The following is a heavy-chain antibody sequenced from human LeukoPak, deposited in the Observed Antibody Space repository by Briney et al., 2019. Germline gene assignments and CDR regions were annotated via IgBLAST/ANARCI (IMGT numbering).Heavy chain of an antibody. CDR2: ITNDGSGA. V-gene: IGHV3-74*01. CDR3: VRGIATTTVY. CDR1: GFTFSNCW. Sequence: PGGSLRLSCTASGFTFSNCWMHWVRQAPGKGLVWVSRITNDGSGATYADSVKGRFTISRDNAKNTVYLQMNSLRAEDTAAYYCVRGIATTTVYWGQGTLVTVPS. D-gene: IGHD6-13*01. J-gene: IGHJ4*02.